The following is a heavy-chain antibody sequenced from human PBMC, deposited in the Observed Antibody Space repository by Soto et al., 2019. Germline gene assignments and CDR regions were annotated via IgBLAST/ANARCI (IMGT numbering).Heavy chain of an antibody. CDR2: IYHTGYT. V-gene: IGHV4-59*01. CDR3: VRERWEGEIRVWYFDL. Sequence: QVQLQESGPGLVKPSETLSLTCTVSTDSIRNYYWTWIRQSPGKGLEWIGSIYHTGYTNYSPSLRRRVTISLDTSDRDTSTVQFSLTLTCVTAADTAIYYCVRERWEGEIRVWYFDLWGRGTLVSVSS. CDR1: TDSIRNYY. J-gene: IGHJ2*01. D-gene: IGHD1-26*01.